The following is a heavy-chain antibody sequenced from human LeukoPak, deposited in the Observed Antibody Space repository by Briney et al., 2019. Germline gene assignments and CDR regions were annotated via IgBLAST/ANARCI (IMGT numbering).Heavy chain of an antibody. D-gene: IGHD2-21*01. CDR1: GFTFSSYS. V-gene: IGHV3-21*01. CDR2: ISSSSGYI. CDR3: AREPKQCPYCGGGGFDP. Sequence: RPGGSLRLSCAASGFTFSSYSMNWVRQAPGKGLEWVSSISSSSGYIYYADSVKGRFTISRDNAKNSLYLQMNSLRAEDTAVYYCAREPKQCPYCGGGGFDPWGQGTLVTVSS. J-gene: IGHJ5*02.